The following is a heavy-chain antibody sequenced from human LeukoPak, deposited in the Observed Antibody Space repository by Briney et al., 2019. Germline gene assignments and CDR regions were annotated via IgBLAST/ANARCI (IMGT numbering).Heavy chain of an antibody. CDR1: GYTFTGYY. CDR2: INPNSGGT. Sequence: ASVKVSCKASGYTFTGYYMHWVRQAPGQGLEWMGWINPNSGGTNYAQKFQGRVTMTRDTSISTAYMELSRLRSDDKAVYYCARGLVVVPAAIDYLGQGTLVTVSS. D-gene: IGHD2-2*02. V-gene: IGHV1-2*02. J-gene: IGHJ4*02. CDR3: ARGLVVVPAAIDY.